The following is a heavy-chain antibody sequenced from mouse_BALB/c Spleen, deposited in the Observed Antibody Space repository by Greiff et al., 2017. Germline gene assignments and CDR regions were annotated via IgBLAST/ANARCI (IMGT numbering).Heavy chain of an antibody. J-gene: IGHJ2*01. Sequence: VQLKESGTVLARPGASVKMSCKASGYTFTSYWMHWVKQRPGQGLEWIGAIHPGNSDTSYNQKFKGKAKLTAVTSTSTAYMELSSLTNEDSAVYYGTRGYYGHFDYWGQGTTLTVSS. CDR3: TRGYYGHFDY. CDR2: IHPGNSDT. CDR1: GYTFTSYW. D-gene: IGHD1-2*01. V-gene: IGHV1-5*01.